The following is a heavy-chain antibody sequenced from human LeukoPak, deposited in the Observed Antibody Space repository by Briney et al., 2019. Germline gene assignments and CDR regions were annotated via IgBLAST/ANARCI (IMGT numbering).Heavy chain of an antibody. D-gene: IGHD6-6*01. V-gene: IGHV3-74*01. CDR2: INSDGSST. CDR3: ASVYSSSSSAPPDY. J-gene: IGHJ4*02. Sequence: PVGSLRLSCAASGFTFSSYWMHWVRQVPGKGLVWVSRINSDGSSTSYADSVKGRFTLSRDNAKNTLYLQMDSLRAEDTAVYYCASVYSSSSSAPPDYWGQGTLVTVSS. CDR1: GFTFSSYW.